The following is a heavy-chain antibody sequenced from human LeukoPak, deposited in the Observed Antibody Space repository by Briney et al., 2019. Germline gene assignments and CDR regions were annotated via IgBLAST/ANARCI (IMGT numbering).Heavy chain of an antibody. Sequence: PSETLSLTCAVYGGSFSGYYWSWIRQPPGKGLEWIGEINHSGSTNYNPSFKSRVTISVDTSKNQFSLKLSSVTAADTAVYYCASLTSAVAGSIWGQGTLVTVSS. J-gene: IGHJ4*02. CDR2: INHSGST. CDR1: GGSFSGYY. D-gene: IGHD6-19*01. V-gene: IGHV4-34*01. CDR3: ASLTSAVAGSI.